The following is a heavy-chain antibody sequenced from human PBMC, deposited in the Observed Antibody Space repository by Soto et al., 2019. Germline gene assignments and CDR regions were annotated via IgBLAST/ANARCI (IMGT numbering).Heavy chain of an antibody. CDR1: GFTFSTCW. J-gene: IGHJ4*02. D-gene: IGHD3-10*01. CDR3: VKDNRGSY. CDR2: KNQDGSER. V-gene: IGHV3-7*01. Sequence: EVQLVESGGGLVQPGGSLRLSCAASGFTFSTCWMMWVRQAPGKGLEWVANKNQDGSERYYVDSVKGRFTISRDSAKDSLSVKMNSLRAEDTAVYYCVKDNRGSYWGQGTLFAVSS.